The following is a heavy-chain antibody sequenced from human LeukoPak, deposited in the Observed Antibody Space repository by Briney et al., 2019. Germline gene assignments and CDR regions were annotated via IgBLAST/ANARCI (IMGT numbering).Heavy chain of an antibody. D-gene: IGHD3-22*01. Sequence: SETLSLTCTVSGGSISSSSYYWGWIRQPPGKGLEWIGSIYYSGSTYYNPSLKSRVTISVDTSKNQFSLKLSSVTAADTAVYYCARLQYYDSSGSPEFDYWGQGTLVTVSS. V-gene: IGHV4-39*01. CDR3: ARLQYYDSSGSPEFDY. CDR1: GGSISSSSYY. CDR2: IYYSGST. J-gene: IGHJ4*02.